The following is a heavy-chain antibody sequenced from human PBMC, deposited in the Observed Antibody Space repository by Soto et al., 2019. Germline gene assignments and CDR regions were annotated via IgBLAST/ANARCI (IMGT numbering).Heavy chain of an antibody. J-gene: IGHJ5*02. CDR3: GRDLTSNANCIDP. V-gene: IGHV4-30-4*01. CDR1: GDYIHVGGYY. D-gene: IGHD2-2*01. Sequence: SETLSLTCSVSGDYIHVGGYYWTWIRQRPGKGLEWMGYIYYTGKTYYNPSLESRLTMSVDRSKNQFSLRLTSVTAADTAVYFCGRDLTSNANCIDPWGQGTLVTVSS. CDR2: IYYTGKT.